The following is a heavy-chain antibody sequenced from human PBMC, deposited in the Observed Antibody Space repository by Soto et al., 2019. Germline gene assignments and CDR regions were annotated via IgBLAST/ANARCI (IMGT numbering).Heavy chain of an antibody. CDR3: AHIDPEIVTVGGHGGFDY. CDR2: IYWEDDK. CDR1: GFSLTSEVG. J-gene: IGHJ4*02. D-gene: IGHD5-12*01. Sequence: QITLKESGPTLVRPPQTLTLTCTFSGFSLTSEVGVGWIRHPPGKALEWLALIYWEDDKRYRPSLKNRLTITKDTSKNQVVLTMTNVGPVDTATYFCAHIDPEIVTVGGHGGFDYWGQGTLVTVSS. V-gene: IGHV2-5*02.